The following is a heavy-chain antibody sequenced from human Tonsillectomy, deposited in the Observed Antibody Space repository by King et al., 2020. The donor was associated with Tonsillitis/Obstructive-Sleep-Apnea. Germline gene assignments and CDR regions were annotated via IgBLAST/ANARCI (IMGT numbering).Heavy chain of an antibody. V-gene: IGHV4-59*01. CDR1: GGSISSYY. CDR2: IYYSGST. CDR3: ARRKEDIVVVPAATTPHYYYYMDV. J-gene: IGHJ6*03. D-gene: IGHD2-2*01. Sequence: QLQESSPGLVKPSETLSLTCTVSGGSISSYYWSWIRQPPGKGLEWIGYIYYSGSTNYNPSLKSRVTISVDTSKNQFSLKLRSVTAADTAVYYCARRKEDIVVVPAATTPHYYYYMDVWGKGTTVTVSS.